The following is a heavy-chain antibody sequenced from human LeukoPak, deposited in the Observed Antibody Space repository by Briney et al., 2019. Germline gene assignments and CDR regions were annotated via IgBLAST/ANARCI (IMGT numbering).Heavy chain of an antibody. CDR2: IKQDGSEK. V-gene: IGHV3-7*01. CDR3: AKASAAMFY. J-gene: IGHJ4*02. D-gene: IGHD2-2*01. CDR1: GFTFSTYW. Sequence: GGSLRLSCAASGFTFSTYWMAWVRQAPGKGLEWVASIKQDGSEKNYVDSVKGRFTMSRDNAENSVLLQMNSLRAEDTAVYYCAKASAAMFYWGQGTLVTVSS.